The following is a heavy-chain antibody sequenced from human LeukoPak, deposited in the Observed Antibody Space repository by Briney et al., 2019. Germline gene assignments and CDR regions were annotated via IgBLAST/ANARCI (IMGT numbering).Heavy chain of an antibody. CDR1: GFTFSSYA. CDR3: ARDRNYYGSGSYLPN. CDR2: ISGSGGST. Sequence: GGSLRLSCAASGFTFSSYAMSWVRQAPGNGLEWVSAISGSGGSTYYADSVKGRFTISRDNSKNTLYLQMNSLRAEDTAVYYCARDRNYYGSGSYLPNWGQGTLVTVSS. V-gene: IGHV3-23*01. J-gene: IGHJ4*02. D-gene: IGHD3-10*01.